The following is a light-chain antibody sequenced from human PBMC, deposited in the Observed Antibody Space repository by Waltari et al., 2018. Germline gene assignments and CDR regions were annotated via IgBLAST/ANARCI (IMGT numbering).Light chain of an antibody. CDR2: EVN. V-gene: IGLV2-23*02. Sequence: QSALSQPASVSGSPGQSITISCTGTSSDVGSYKLVSWYQQHPGKVPKLVIFEVNQRPSGVSNRFSGSKSGNTASLTISGLQPEDEADYYCCSYASDITLVFGGGTKLTVL. CDR1: SSDVGSYKL. CDR3: CSYASDITLV. J-gene: IGLJ3*02.